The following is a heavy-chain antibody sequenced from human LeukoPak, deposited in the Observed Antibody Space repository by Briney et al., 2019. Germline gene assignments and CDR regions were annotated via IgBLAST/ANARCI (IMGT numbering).Heavy chain of an antibody. V-gene: IGHV3-74*01. J-gene: IGHJ6*04. D-gene: IGHD3-10*01. CDR3: ASSYGSGSYYYYYYGMDV. Sequence: GGSLRLSCAASGFTFSSYWMHWVRHAPGKGLVWVSRINSDGSSTNYADSVKGRFTISRDNAKNTLYLQMNSLRAEDTAVYYCASSYGSGSYYYYYYGMDVWGKGTTVTVSS. CDR1: GFTFSSYW. CDR2: INSDGSST.